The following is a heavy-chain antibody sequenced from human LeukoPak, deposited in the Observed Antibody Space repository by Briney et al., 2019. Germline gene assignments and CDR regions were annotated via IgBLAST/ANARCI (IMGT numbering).Heavy chain of an antibody. D-gene: IGHD4-17*01. CDR1: GFTFSSYG. V-gene: IGHV3-30*02. CDR2: IRYDGSNK. CDR3: ARADSTVTSYLGDWFDP. Sequence: GGSLRLSCAASGFTFSSYGMHWVRQAPGKGLEWVAFIRYDGSNKYYADSVKGRFTISRDNSKNTLYLQMNSLRAEDTAVYYCARADSTVTSYLGDWFDPWGQGTLVTVSS. J-gene: IGHJ5*02.